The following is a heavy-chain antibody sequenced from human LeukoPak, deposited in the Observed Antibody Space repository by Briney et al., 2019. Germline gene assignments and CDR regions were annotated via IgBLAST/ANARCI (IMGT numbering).Heavy chain of an antibody. CDR3: AREPTTMIVVVEYFQH. CDR1: GGTFSSYA. J-gene: IGHJ1*01. V-gene: IGHV1-69*05. CDR2: IIPTFGTA. D-gene: IGHD3-22*01. Sequence: ASVKVSCKASGGTFSSYAISWVRQAPGQGLEWMGRIIPTFGTANYAQKFQGRVTITTDESTSTAYMELSSLRSEDTAVYYCAREPTTMIVVVEYFQHWGQGTLVTVSS.